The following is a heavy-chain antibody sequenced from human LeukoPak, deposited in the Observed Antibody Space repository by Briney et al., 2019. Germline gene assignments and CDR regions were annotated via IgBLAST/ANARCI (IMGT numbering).Heavy chain of an antibody. V-gene: IGHV3-74*01. CDR1: GFTYSNYW. D-gene: IGHD2-2*01. CDR2: ISTGGKST. Sequence: GGSLRLACVASGFTYSNYWMLRVRQAPGKGLMWVSLISTGGKSTRYAESVKGRFTTSRDNAKNALYLQMDILRVEDTALYFCVRDYQFIQEVWGQGTTVTVSS. J-gene: IGHJ6*02. CDR3: VRDYQFIQEV.